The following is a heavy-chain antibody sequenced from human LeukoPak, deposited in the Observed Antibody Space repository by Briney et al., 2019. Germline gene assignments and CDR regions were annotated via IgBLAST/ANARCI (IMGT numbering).Heavy chain of an antibody. V-gene: IGHV3-33*01. CDR2: IWYDGSNK. CDR3: ARDTRKQWLGNDYYYYGMDV. Sequence: GGSLRVSCAASGFTFSSYGMHWVRQAPGKGLEWVAVIWYDGSNKYYADSVKGRFTISRDNSKNTLYLQMNSLRAEDTAVYYCARDTRKQWLGNDYYYYGMDVWGQGTTVTVSS. J-gene: IGHJ6*02. D-gene: IGHD6-19*01. CDR1: GFTFSSYG.